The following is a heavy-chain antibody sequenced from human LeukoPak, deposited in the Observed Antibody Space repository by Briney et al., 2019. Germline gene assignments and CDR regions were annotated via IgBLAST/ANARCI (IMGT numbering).Heavy chain of an antibody. CDR3: ARLPSYSSSQNWIDP. CDR1: GDSINNYY. D-gene: IGHD2-2*01. J-gene: IGHJ5*02. V-gene: IGHV4-59*01. CDR2: ISYSGRT. Sequence: SETLSLTCTVSGDSINNYYWNWLRQSPGKGLEWIGYISYSGRTKYNPSLKSRVTISGDTPNNHFSLRLNFVTVADTAMYYCARLPSYSSSQNWIDPWGQGTLVTVSS.